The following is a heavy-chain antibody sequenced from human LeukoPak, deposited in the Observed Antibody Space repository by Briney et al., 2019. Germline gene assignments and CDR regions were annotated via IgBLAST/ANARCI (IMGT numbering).Heavy chain of an antibody. CDR1: GGTFNNSA. Sequence: SVKVSCKTSGGTFNNSAISWVRQAPGQGLEWLGGIMPLFGTAGYAQKFQGRVTITKDESTRTIYLELTSLTSDDTAVYYCARDVHGDYGSGWFDPWGQGTLVSVSS. V-gene: IGHV1-69*05. J-gene: IGHJ5*02. CDR2: IMPLFGTA. CDR3: ARDVHGDYGSGWFDP. D-gene: IGHD4-17*01.